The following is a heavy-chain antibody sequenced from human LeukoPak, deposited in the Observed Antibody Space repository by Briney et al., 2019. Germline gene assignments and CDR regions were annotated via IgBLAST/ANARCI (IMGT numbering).Heavy chain of an antibody. CDR3: AKDNGDDVSTGRFDR. D-gene: IGHD3-9*01. J-gene: IGHJ5*02. V-gene: IGHV1-2*02. Sequence: ASVKVSCKASGYTFTGYYMHWVRQAPGQGLEWMGWINPNSGGTNYAQKFQGRVTMTRDTSISTAYMELSRLRSDDTAIYYCAKDNGDDVSTGRFDRWGQGTLVTVSS. CDR1: GYTFTGYY. CDR2: INPNSGGT.